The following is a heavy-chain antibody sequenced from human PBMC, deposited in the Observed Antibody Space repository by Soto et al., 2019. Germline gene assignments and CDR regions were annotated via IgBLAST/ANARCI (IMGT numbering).Heavy chain of an antibody. CDR1: EFTFRSYW. CDR2: IKQDGSEK. V-gene: IGHV3-7*01. CDR3: VREVCSGGLCKVFDY. J-gene: IGHJ4*02. Sequence: PGGSLRLSCAASEFTFRSYWMSWVRQAPGKGLEWVANIKQDGSEKYYVDSVKGRFTISRDNAKNTLYLQMNSLRAEETAVYYCVREVCSGGLCKVFDYWGQGTPVTVSS. D-gene: IGHD2-15*01.